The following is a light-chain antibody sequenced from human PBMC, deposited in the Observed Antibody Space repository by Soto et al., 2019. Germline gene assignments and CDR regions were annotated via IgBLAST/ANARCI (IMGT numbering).Light chain of an antibody. CDR1: QSISSW. Sequence: DIQMTQSPSTLSASVGDRVTIRCRDSQSISSWLAWYQQKPGKAPEVLIYDASSLKGGVPSRFSGSGSGTEFTLTISRLQPDDFATYYCRQYNSYSWTFGQGTKVDI. J-gene: IGKJ1*01. CDR3: RQYNSYSWT. V-gene: IGKV1-5*01. CDR2: DAS.